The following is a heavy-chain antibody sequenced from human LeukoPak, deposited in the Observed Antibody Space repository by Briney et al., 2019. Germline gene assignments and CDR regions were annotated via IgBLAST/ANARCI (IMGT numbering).Heavy chain of an antibody. V-gene: IGHV4-39*01. CDR2: IYYSGST. D-gene: IGHD1-1*01. J-gene: IGHJ3*02. CDR3: AGSGYSAFDI. Sequence: SETLSLTCTVSGGSISSSSYYWGWIRQPPGKGLEWIGSIYYSGSTYYNPSLKSRVTISVDTSKNQFSLKLSSVTAADTAVYYCAGSGYSAFDIWGQGTMVTVSS. CDR1: GGSISSSSYY.